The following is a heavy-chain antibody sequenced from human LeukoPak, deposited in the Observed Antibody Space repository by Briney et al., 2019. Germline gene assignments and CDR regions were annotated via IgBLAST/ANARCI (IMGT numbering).Heavy chain of an antibody. V-gene: IGHV3-7*04. Sequence: GGSLRLSCGASGFSFSSYWMSWVRQAPGKGLEWVAHIKEDGSEKYYVDSVKGRFTISRDNAKNSLYLQMNSLRGEDTAVYYCARVHWYFDVWGRGALVTVSS. CDR3: ARVHWYFDV. CDR1: GFSFSSYW. CDR2: IKEDGSEK. J-gene: IGHJ2*01.